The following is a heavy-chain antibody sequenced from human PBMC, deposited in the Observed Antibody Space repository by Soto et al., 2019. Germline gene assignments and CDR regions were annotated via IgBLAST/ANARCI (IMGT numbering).Heavy chain of an antibody. CDR1: GDSISSGGHY. J-gene: IGHJ4*02. CDR2: VYYRGNT. Sequence: SQTLSLTCTVSGDSISSGGHYWSWIRQHPGKGLEWLGYVYYRGNTYYNPSLRSRLTISVDTSQNQFSLKVNSVTAADTAIYYCGREWEGRRVILWGQGTLVTVSS. D-gene: IGHD1-26*01. V-gene: IGHV4-31*03. CDR3: GREWEGRRVIL.